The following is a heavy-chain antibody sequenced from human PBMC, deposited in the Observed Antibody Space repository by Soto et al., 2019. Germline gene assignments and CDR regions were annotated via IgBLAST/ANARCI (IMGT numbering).Heavy chain of an antibody. J-gene: IGHJ4*02. D-gene: IGHD3-22*01. V-gene: IGHV3-73*02. Sequence: EVHLVESGGGLVQPGGSLKLSCAASGFNFSGSAIHWVRQASGKGLEWVGRIRSRANNYATSSAASVKGRFKFSRDDSKNTAYLQMSTLKTEDTAIYYCAKDSNKYSSSLRGRYFDYWGQGTLVTVSS. CDR3: AKDSNKYSSSLRGRYFDY. CDR2: IRSRANNYAT. CDR1: GFNFSGSA.